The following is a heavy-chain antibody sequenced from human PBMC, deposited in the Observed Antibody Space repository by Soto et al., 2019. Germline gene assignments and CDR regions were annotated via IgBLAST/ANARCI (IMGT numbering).Heavy chain of an antibody. Sequence: GGSLRLSCAASWFTVSSNYMSWVRQAPGKGLEWVSVIYSGGSTYYADSVKGRFTISRDNSKNTLYLQMNSLRAEDTDVYYCARVAPYYYGSSGLYAFDIWGQGTMVTVSS. D-gene: IGHD3-22*01. CDR1: WFTVSSNY. CDR3: ARVAPYYYGSSGLYAFDI. V-gene: IGHV3-53*01. CDR2: IYSGGST. J-gene: IGHJ3*02.